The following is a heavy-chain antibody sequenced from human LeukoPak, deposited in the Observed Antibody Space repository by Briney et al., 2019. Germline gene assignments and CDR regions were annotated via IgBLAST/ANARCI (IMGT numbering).Heavy chain of an antibody. D-gene: IGHD3-10*01. CDR1: GGSISSYY. Sequence: SETLSLTCTVSGGSISSYYWSWIRQPPGKGLEWIGYIYYSGSTNYNPSLKSRVTISVDRSKNQFSLKLSSVTAADTAVYYCARGLKGGIYYGSGSSPGFFDYWGQGTLVTVSS. CDR2: IYYSGST. J-gene: IGHJ4*02. CDR3: ARGLKGGIYYGSGSSPGFFDY. V-gene: IGHV4-59*12.